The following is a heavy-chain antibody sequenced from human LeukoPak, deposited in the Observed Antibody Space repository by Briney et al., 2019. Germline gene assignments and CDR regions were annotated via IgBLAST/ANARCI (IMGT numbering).Heavy chain of an antibody. CDR3: ATDVPAVTIFGY. Sequence: PGGSLRLSCAASGFTFSTYWMHWVRQAPGTGLVWVSLMNSDGSTTNYADSVKGRFTISRDNAKNTLYLQMNSLRAEDTAVYYCATDVPAVTIFGYWGQGTLVTVSS. CDR2: MNSDGSTT. V-gene: IGHV3-74*01. D-gene: IGHD2-2*01. J-gene: IGHJ4*02. CDR1: GFTFSTYW.